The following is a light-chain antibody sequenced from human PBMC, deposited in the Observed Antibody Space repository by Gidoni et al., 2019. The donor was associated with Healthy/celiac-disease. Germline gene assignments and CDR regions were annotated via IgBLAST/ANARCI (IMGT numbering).Light chain of an antibody. CDR2: AAS. CDR1: QGISSW. J-gene: IGKJ4*01. V-gene: IGKV1-12*01. CDR3: QQAHIFPFT. Sequence: DIQMTQSPSSVSAAVGDRVTITCRASQGISSWLAWYQQKPGKPPKLLIYAASSLQSGVPSRFSGSGSGTGFTLTISSLQPGDFAAYYCQQAHIFPFTFGGGTKVEIK.